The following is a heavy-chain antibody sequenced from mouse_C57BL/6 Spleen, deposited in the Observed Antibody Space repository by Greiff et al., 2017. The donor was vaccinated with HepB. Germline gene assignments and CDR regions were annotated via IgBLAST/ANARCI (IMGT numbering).Heavy chain of an antibody. J-gene: IGHJ2*01. CDR1: GYTFTSYW. D-gene: IGHD2-13*01. V-gene: IGHV1-52*01. Sequence: QVQLQQPGAELVRPGSSVKLSCKASGYTFTSYWMHWVKQRPIQGLEWIGNIDPSDSETNYNQKFKDKATLTVDKSSSTAFMQLSSLTSEDSAVYYCARKGGDGDYWGQGTTLTVSS. CDR3: ARKGGDGDY. CDR2: IDPSDSET.